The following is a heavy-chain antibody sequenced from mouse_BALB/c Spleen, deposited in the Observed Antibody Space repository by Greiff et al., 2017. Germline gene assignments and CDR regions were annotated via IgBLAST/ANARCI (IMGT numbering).Heavy chain of an antibody. J-gene: IGHJ3*01. Sequence: EVKVVESGGGLVKPGGSLKLSCAASGFTFSSFAMSWVRQSPEKRLEWVAEISSGGSYTYYPDTVTGRFTISRDNAKNTLYLEMSSLRSEDTAMYYCARAEDYYAYWGQGTLVTVSA. CDR3: ARAEDYYAY. CDR1: GFTFSSFA. D-gene: IGHD1-1*01. V-gene: IGHV5-9-4*01. CDR2: ISSGGSYT.